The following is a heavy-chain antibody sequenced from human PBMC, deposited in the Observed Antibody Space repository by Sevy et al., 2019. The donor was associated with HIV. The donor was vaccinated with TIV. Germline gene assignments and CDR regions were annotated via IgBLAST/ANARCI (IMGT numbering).Heavy chain of an antibody. Sequence: GGSLRLSCAASGFAFYDYSMSWIRQAPGKGLEWVATLSFGCGKINYADSVKGRFTISRDNSKNSFYLQMDNLRVEDTDLYYCAREGCTRPHDYWGQRTRVTVSS. CDR3: AREGCTRPHDY. D-gene: IGHD2-8*01. CDR2: LSFGCGKI. V-gene: IGHV3-23*01. CDR1: GFAFYDYS. J-gene: IGHJ4*02.